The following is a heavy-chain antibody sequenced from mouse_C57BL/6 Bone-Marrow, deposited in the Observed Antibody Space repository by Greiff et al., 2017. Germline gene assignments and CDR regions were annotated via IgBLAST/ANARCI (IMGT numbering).Heavy chain of an antibody. CDR3: ASGYSNYGAMDY. Sequence: QVQLKQPGAELVKPGASVKLSCKASGYTFTSYWMHWVKQRPGQGLEWIGMIHPNSGSTNYNEKFKSKATLTVDKSSSTAYMQLSSLTSEDSAVYYCASGYSNYGAMDYWGQGTSVTVSS. J-gene: IGHJ4*01. CDR2: IHPNSGST. V-gene: IGHV1-64*01. D-gene: IGHD2-5*01. CDR1: GYTFTSYW.